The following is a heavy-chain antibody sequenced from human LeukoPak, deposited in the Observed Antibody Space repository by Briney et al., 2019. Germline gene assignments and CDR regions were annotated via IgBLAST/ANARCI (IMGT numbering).Heavy chain of an antibody. D-gene: IGHD3-10*01. J-gene: IGHJ4*02. Sequence: ASVKVSCKASGYTFTSYDINWVRQATGQGLEWMGWMNPNTGNIGYVQKFQGRVTMTRSTSISTAYMELSSLRSEDTAIYYCARAIRHMVRGVNTQYYFDYWGQGTLVTVSS. CDR3: ARAIRHMVRGVNTQYYFDY. CDR2: MNPNTGNI. CDR1: GYTFTSYD. V-gene: IGHV1-8*01.